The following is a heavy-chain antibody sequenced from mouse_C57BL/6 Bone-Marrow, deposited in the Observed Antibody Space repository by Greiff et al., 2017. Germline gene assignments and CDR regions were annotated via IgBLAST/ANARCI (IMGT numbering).Heavy chain of an antibody. CDR2: INPNNGGT. CDR1: GYTFTDYN. Sequence: VQLQQSGPELVKPGASVKMSCKASGYTFTDYNMHWVKQSHGKSLEWIGYINPNNGGTSYNQKFKGKATLTVNKSSSTAYMELRSLTSEDSAVXYCLWLRRFSWFAYWGQGTLVTVSA. D-gene: IGHD2-2*01. CDR3: LWLRRFSWFAY. J-gene: IGHJ3*01. V-gene: IGHV1-22*01.